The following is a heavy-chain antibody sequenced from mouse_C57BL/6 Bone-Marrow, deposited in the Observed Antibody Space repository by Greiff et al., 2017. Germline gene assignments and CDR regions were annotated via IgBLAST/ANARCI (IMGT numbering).Heavy chain of an antibody. CDR2: ISGGGGNT. Sequence: EVQGVESGGGLVKPGGSLKLSCAASGFTFSSYTMSWVRQTPEKRLEWVATISGGGGNTYYPDSVKGRFTISIDNAKNTLYLQMSSLRSEDTALYYCARRGFPYYAMDYWGQGTSVTVSS. CDR3: ARRGFPYYAMDY. CDR1: GFTFSSYT. J-gene: IGHJ4*01. V-gene: IGHV5-9*01.